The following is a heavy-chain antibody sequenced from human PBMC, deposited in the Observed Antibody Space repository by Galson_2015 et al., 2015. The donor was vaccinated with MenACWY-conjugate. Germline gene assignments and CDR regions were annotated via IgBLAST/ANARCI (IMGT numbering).Heavy chain of an antibody. CDR3: ARDHMGTGTNWFDP. CDR1: GFTFSSYS. J-gene: IGHJ5*02. Sequence: SLRLSCAASGFTFSSYSMNWVRQAPGKGLEWVSSISSSSSYIYYADSVKGRFTISRDNAKNSLYLQMNSLRAEDTAVYYCARDHMGTGTNWFDPWGQGTLVTVSS. CDR2: ISSSSSYI. V-gene: IGHV3-21*01. D-gene: IGHD1-7*01.